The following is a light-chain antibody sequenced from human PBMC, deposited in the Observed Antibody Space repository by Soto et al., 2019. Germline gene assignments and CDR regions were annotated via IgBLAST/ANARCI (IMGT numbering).Light chain of an antibody. Sequence: QSVLTQPASVSGSPGQSITISCTGTSSDVGGYKYVSWYQQHPGKAPKLMIYEVNHRPSGVSNRFSGSKSGNTASLTISGLQAEDEADYYCSSYTSSSTLLYVFGTGTKLTVL. V-gene: IGLV2-14*01. CDR1: SSDVGGYKY. J-gene: IGLJ1*01. CDR3: SSYTSSSTLLYV. CDR2: EVN.